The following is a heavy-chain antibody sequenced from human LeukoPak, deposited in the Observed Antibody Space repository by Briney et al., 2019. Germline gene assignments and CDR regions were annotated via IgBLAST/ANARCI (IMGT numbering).Heavy chain of an antibody. CDR2: ISSSSTI. CDR3: ARGSTTMGGAFDY. V-gene: IGHV3-48*01. D-gene: IGHD5-18*01. CDR1: GFTFSSYS. Sequence: GGSLRLSCAASGFTFSSYSMNWVRQAPGKGLEWVSYISSSSTIYYADSVKGRFTISRDNAKNSLYLQMNSLRAEDTAVYYCARGSTTMGGAFDYWGQGTLVTVSS. J-gene: IGHJ4*02.